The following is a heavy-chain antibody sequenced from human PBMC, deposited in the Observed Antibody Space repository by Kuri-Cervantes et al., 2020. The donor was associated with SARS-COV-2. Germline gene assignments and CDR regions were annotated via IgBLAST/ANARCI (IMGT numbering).Heavy chain of an antibody. J-gene: IGHJ4*02. CDR2: IYSGGSST. CDR1: GFTFSSYA. Sequence: GESLKISCAASGFTFSSYAMSWVRQAPGKGLEWVSVIYSGGSSTYYADSVKGRFTISRDNSKNTLYLQMNSLRAEDTAVYYCAKDQDYYDSSGQFDYWGQGTLVTVSS. V-gene: IGHV3-23*03. CDR3: AKDQDYYDSSGQFDY. D-gene: IGHD3-22*01.